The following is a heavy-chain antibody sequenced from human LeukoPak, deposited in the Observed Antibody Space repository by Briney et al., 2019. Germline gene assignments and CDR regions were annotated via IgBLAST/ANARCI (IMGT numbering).Heavy chain of an antibody. J-gene: IGHJ4*02. D-gene: IGHD6-13*01. CDR3: ARGWRWYEDETYYSDY. V-gene: IGHV4-31*03. CDR2: IYYSGST. Sequence: PSQTLSLTCTVSGGSISSGGYYWSWIRQHPGKGLEWIGYIYYSGSTYYNPSLKSRVTISVDTSKNQFSLKLSSVTAADTAVYYCARGWRWYEDETYYSDYWGQGTLVTVSS. CDR1: GGSISSGGYY.